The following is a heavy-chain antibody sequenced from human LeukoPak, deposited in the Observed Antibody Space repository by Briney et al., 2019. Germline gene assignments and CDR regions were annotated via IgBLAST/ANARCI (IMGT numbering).Heavy chain of an antibody. CDR2: IYSGGTI. CDR3: ARRVNYYFDY. V-gene: IGHV3-53*01. J-gene: IGHJ4*02. Sequence: PGGSLRLSCAASGLIVSNNYMIWVRQAPGKGLEWVSFIYSGGTIYYTDSVKGRFTISRDNSKNALYLQMNSLRAEDTAVYYCARRVNYYFDYWGQGTLVIVSS. D-gene: IGHD5-24*01. CDR1: GLIVSNNY.